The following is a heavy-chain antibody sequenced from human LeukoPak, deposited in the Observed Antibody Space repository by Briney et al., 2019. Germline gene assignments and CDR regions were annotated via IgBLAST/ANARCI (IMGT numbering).Heavy chain of an antibody. Sequence: SQTLSLTCSVSGASISSGSYFWTWIRQPAGKALEWIGRIYTTGSTNYNPSLTSRVTISTDASKNQFSLNLSSVTAADTAVYYCATSPYYFYMDVWGKGTSVIVSS. V-gene: IGHV4-61*02. CDR2: IYTTGST. CDR3: ATSPYYFYMDV. J-gene: IGHJ6*03. CDR1: GASISSGSYF.